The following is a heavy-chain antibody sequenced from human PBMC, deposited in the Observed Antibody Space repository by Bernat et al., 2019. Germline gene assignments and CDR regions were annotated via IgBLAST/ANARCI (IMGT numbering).Heavy chain of an antibody. CDR3: ARAPATMIVVDNYFDY. D-gene: IGHD3-22*01. CDR1: GGSISSSSYY. CDR2: IYYSGRT. V-gene: IGHV4-39*01. Sequence: QLQLQESGPGLVKPSETLSLTCTVSGGSISSSSYYWGWIRQPPGKGLEWIGSIYYSGRTYYNPSLKSRVTISVDTSKNQFSLKLSSVTAADTAVYYCARAPATMIVVDNYFDYWGQGTLVTVSS. J-gene: IGHJ4*02.